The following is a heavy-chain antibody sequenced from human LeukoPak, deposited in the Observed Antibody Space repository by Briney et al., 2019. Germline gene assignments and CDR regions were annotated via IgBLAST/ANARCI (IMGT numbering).Heavy chain of an antibody. V-gene: IGHV3-23*01. CDR2: ITVSGGGS. CDR1: GLTISTYG. Sequence: GGSLRLSCAASGLTISTYGMSWVRQAPGKGLEWVSSITVSGGGSTYVDTVKGRFTISRVNSKNTLYLQMNSLRAEDTAVYYCAKNLLGSAAFSWYFDLWGRGTLATVSS. J-gene: IGHJ2*01. CDR3: AKNLLGSAAFSWYFDL. D-gene: IGHD1-26*01.